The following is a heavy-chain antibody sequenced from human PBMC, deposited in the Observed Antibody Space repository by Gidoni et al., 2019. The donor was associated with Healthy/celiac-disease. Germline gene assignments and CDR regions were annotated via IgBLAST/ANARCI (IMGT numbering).Heavy chain of an antibody. V-gene: IGHV3-15*01. Sequence: EVQLVDSGGGLVKPGGSLRLSCSASGFPFSNAWMSWVRQAPGKGLEWVGRIKSKTDGGTTDYAAPVKGRFTISRDDSKNTLYLQMNSLKTEDTAVYYCTTDIVVVPALDWGQGTLVTVSS. D-gene: IGHD2-2*01. J-gene: IGHJ4*02. CDR3: TTDIVVVPALD. CDR2: IKSKTDGGTT. CDR1: GFPFSNAW.